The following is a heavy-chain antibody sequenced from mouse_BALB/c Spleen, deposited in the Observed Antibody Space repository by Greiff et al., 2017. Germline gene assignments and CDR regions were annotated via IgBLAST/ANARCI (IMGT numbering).Heavy chain of an antibody. J-gene: IGHJ2*01. CDR3: NAPLRPFDY. CDR2: IDPENGDT. CDR1: GFNIKDYY. Sequence: EVKLVESGAELVRSGASVKLSCTASGFNIKDYYMHWVKQRPEQGLEWIGWIDPENGDTEYAPKFQGKATMTADTSSNTAYLQLSSLTSEDTAVYYCNAPLRPFDYWGQGTTLTVSS. V-gene: IGHV14-4*02. D-gene: IGHD1-2*01.